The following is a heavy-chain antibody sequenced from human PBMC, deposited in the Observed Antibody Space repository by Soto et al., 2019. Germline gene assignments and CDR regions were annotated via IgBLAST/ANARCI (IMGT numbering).Heavy chain of an antibody. Sequence: QITLKESGPTLVKPTQTLTLTCTFSGFSLSTSGVGVGWVRQPPGKALEWLALIYWDDDKRYSPSLRSRLTITKDTSKNQVVLTMTNMDPVDTATYYCARHHGGYAPNWLDPWGQGTLVTVSS. V-gene: IGHV2-5*02. CDR2: IYWDDDK. CDR1: GFSLSTSGVG. J-gene: IGHJ5*02. CDR3: ARHHGGYAPNWLDP. D-gene: IGHD5-12*01.